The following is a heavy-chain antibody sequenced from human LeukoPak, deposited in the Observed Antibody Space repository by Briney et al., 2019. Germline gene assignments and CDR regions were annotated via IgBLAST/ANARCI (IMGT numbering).Heavy chain of an antibody. J-gene: IGHJ4*02. Sequence: ASVKVSCKASGYTFTSYGISWVRQAPGQGLEWMGWISTYNSDTNYAQKLQGRVIMTTDTSTNTAYMELRSLRSDDTAVYYCAREGLGELTLDYWGQGSLVTVSS. CDR1: GYTFTSYG. CDR3: AREGLGELTLDY. V-gene: IGHV1-18*01. D-gene: IGHD3-16*01. CDR2: ISTYNSDT.